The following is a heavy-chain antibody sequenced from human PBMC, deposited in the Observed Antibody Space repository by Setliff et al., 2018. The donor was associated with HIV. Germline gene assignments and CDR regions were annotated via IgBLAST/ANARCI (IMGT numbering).Heavy chain of an antibody. CDR3: ARDDDVIMVVVGGDY. CDR2: ISIYNGNV. J-gene: IGHJ4*02. CDR1: GYSFISHD. V-gene: IGHV1-18*01. D-gene: IGHD3-22*01. Sequence: ASVKVSCKASGYSFISHDINWVRQAPGQGLEWMGRISIYNGNVNTAPKFQGRVTMTTDTSTNTAYLELRSLRSDDTAVYYCARDDDVIMVVVGGDYRGQGTLVTVSS.